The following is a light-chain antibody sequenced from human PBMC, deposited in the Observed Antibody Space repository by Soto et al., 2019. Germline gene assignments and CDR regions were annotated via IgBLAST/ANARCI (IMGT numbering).Light chain of an antibody. V-gene: IGKV3-11*01. CDR1: QGVSKY. CDR3: QQYNNWPRT. J-gene: IGKJ1*01. CDR2: DAS. Sequence: EIVLTQSPATLSLSPGERATLSCRASQGVSKYLAWYQQKPSQSPRLLNYDASNRATGIPARFSGSGSGTEFILTISSLQSEDFAVYCCQQYNNWPRTFGQGTKVDIK.